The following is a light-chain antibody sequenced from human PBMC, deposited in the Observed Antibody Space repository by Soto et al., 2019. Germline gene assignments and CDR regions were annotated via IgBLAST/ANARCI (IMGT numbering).Light chain of an antibody. CDR1: QSVSSSY. CDR2: GAS. V-gene: IGKV3-20*01. J-gene: IGKJ1*01. Sequence: ESVLTQSPGTLSLSPGERATLSCRASQSVSSSYLAWYQQKPGQAPRLLIYGASSRATGIPDRFSGSGSGTDFTLTISSLEPEDFAVYYCQQYGSSPPTFGQGTKVDIK. CDR3: QQYGSSPPT.